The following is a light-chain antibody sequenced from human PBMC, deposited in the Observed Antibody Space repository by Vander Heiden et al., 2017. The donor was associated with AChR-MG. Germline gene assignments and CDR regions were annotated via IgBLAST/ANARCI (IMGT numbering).Light chain of an antibody. CDR2: GAS. V-gene: IGKV3-20*01. J-gene: IGKJ2*01. Sequence: EIVLTQSPGTLSLSPGERATLSCRASHTISNSLLAWYQQKPGQPPRLLIYGASSRATGILDRFGGSGSGTDFTLTITGLEPADSALYSCQQYGSSPYTFGQGTKLEI. CDR3: QQYGSSPYT. CDR1: HTISNSL.